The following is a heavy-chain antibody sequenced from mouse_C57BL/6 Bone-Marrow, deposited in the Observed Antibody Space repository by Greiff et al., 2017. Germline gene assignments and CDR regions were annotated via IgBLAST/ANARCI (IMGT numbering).Heavy chain of an antibody. CDR1: GYAFSSSW. Sequence: VKLLESGPELVKPGASVKISCKASGYAFSSSWMNWVKQRPGKGLEWIGRIYPGDGDTNYNGKFKGKATLTADKSSSTAYMQLSSLTSEDSAVYCCARYTTVVAPFDYWGQGTTLTVSS. CDR2: IYPGDGDT. CDR3: ARYTTVVAPFDY. V-gene: IGHV1-82*01. J-gene: IGHJ2*01. D-gene: IGHD1-1*01.